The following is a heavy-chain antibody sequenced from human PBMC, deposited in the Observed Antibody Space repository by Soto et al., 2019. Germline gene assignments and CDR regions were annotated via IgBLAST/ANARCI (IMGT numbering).Heavy chain of an antibody. D-gene: IGHD2-15*01. V-gene: IGHV3-53*01. CDR1: GFTVSSNY. CDR2: IYSGGST. CDR3: GRGGRGPVVLAFDI. Sequence: EVQLVESGGGLIQPGGSLRLSCAASGFTVSSNYMSWVRQAPGKGLEWVSVIYSGGSTYYADSVKGRFTISRDNSKNPVYLQMNSLRAEDTAVYYCGRGGRGPVVLAFDIWGQGTMVTVSS. J-gene: IGHJ3*02.